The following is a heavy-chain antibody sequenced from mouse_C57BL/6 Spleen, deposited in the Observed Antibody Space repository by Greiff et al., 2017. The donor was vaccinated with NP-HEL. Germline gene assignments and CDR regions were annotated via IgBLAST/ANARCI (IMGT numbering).Heavy chain of an antibody. CDR2: INPSNGGT. Sequence: VQLQQSGTELVKPGASVKLSCKASGYTFTSYWMHWVKQRPGQGLEWIGNINPSNGGTNYNEKFKSKATLTVDKSSITASMQLSSLTSVDSAVYYCAIDTYDYVDYWGQGTTLTVSS. J-gene: IGHJ2*01. D-gene: IGHD2-3*01. CDR1: GYTFTSYW. V-gene: IGHV1-53*01. CDR3: AIDTYDYVDY.